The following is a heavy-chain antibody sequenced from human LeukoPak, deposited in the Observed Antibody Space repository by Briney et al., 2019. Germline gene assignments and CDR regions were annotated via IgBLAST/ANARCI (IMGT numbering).Heavy chain of an antibody. V-gene: IGHV3-33*01. CDR1: GFTFNSYG. D-gene: IGHD4-17*01. CDR2: IWYDGSNK. J-gene: IGHJ4*02. CDR3: ATGNDYGDYWD. Sequence: GGSLRLSCAASGFTFNSYGMHWVRQAPGKGLEGVAVIWYDGSNKYYADSVKGRFTISRDNSKNTLYLQMNSLRAEDTAVYYCATGNDYGDYWDWGQGTLVTVSS.